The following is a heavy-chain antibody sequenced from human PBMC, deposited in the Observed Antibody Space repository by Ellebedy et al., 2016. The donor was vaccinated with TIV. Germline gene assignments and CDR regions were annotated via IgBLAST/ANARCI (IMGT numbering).Heavy chain of an antibody. CDR2: ISSSVTTV. D-gene: IGHD5-12*01. CDR1: GFIFGNSG. J-gene: IGHJ4*02. Sequence: GESLKISCAASGFIFGNSGMSSVRQAPGKGLEWISYISSSVTTVYYADSVKGRFTISRDNAKNSRYLQMNSLRVEDTAMYYCARVRQGSGGYNFWGQGTLITVSA. V-gene: IGHV3-11*01. CDR3: ARVRQGSGGYNF.